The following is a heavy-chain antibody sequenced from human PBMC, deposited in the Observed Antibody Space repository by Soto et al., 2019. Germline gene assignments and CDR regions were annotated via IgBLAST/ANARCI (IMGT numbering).Heavy chain of an antibody. J-gene: IGHJ6*02. CDR3: SVFSGGDLNHYGMDV. D-gene: IGHD5-12*01. CDR1: GFTFGGYA. CDR2: MRSKSYSGTI. Sequence: PGGSLRLSCTGSGFTFGGYAMSWFRQAPGKGLEWVGLMRSKSYSGTIEYAASVKGRSTISRDDSNSIAYLQMSSLKIEDTAVYYCSVFSGGDLNHYGMDVWGQGTTVTVSS. V-gene: IGHV3-49*03.